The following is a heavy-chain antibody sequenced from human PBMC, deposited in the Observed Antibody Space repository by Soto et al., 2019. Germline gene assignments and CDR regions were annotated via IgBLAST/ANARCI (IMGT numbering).Heavy chain of an antibody. CDR1: GGTFSSYT. CDR2: IIPILGIA. V-gene: IGHV1-69*02. CDR3: ASHPTPPYCSGGSCYSGYH. D-gene: IGHD2-15*01. J-gene: IGHJ5*02. Sequence: EASVKVSCESSGGTFSSYTISWVRQAPGQGLEWMGRIIPILGIANYAQKFQGRVTITSDKSTSTAYMELSSLRSEDTAVYYCASHPTPPYCSGGSCYSGYHWGQGTLVTVSS.